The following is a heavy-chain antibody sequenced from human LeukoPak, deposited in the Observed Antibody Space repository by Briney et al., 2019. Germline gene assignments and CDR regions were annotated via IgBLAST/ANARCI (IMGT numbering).Heavy chain of an antibody. V-gene: IGHV4-59*01. Sequence: SETLSLTCTVSGGSISSYYWSWIRQPPGKGLEWIGYIYYSGSTNYNPSLKSRVTISIDTSKNQFSLKLRSVTAADTAVYYCARVNREARFDYWGQGTLVTVSS. CDR2: IYYSGST. CDR1: GGSISSYY. J-gene: IGHJ4*02. D-gene: IGHD1-14*01. CDR3: ARVNREARFDY.